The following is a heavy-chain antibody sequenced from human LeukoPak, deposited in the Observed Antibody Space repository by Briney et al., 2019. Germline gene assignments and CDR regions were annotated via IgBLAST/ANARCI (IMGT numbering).Heavy chain of an antibody. CDR1: GFSFSSSA. CDR2: ISGDTT. Sequence: GGSLRLSCAASGFSFSSSAMNWVRQPPGKGLEWVSSISGDTTYYADSVKGRFTISRDNSKNILYLQMNSLRAEDTALYYCAKDLSGSGWASHYWGQGTLVTVSS. CDR3: AKDLSGSGWASHY. J-gene: IGHJ4*02. V-gene: IGHV3-23*01. D-gene: IGHD6-19*01.